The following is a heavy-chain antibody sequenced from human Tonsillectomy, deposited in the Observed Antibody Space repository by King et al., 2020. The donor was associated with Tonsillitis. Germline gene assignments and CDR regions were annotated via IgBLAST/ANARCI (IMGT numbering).Heavy chain of an antibody. CDR2: IIPIFGSA. Sequence: VQLVESGGEVKKPGSSVKVSCKASGGTFSSYAISWVRQAPGQGLEWMGGIIPIFGSANYAQKFQGRVTITADESTSTAYMELSSLRAEDTAVYYCARDISVLGLRLGGFYYWGQRTLVSVSS. D-gene: IGHD1-26*01. V-gene: IGHV1-69*01. CDR1: GGTFSSYA. J-gene: IGHJ4*02. CDR3: ARDISVLGLRLGGFYY.